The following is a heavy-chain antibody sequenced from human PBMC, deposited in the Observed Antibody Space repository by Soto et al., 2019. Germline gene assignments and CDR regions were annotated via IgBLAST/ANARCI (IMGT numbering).Heavy chain of an antibody. CDR2: IYFDGITT. D-gene: IGHD1-26*01. Sequence: GGSLRLSCTASGFTFNTHLMHGVRQAPGKGLVWVSRIYFDGITTNYADSVKGRLTVSRDNAKNTVYLHVNTLRDEDTAVYYCARGGAMGVDYWGQGTLVTVSS. V-gene: IGHV3-74*01. CDR3: ARGGAMGVDY. CDR1: GFTFNTHL. J-gene: IGHJ4*02.